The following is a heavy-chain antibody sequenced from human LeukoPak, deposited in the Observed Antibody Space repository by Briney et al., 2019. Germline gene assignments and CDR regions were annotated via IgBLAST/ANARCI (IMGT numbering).Heavy chain of an antibody. CDR3: ARGFRDSSGYYRRPYYYYYMDV. J-gene: IGHJ6*03. CDR2: ISSSGSNI. CDR1: GFTFSDYY. V-gene: IGHV3-11*04. D-gene: IGHD3-22*01. Sequence: GGSLRLSCAASGFTFSDYYMSWIRQPAAKGLEWVSYISSSGSNIYHADSVKGRFTISRDNAKNSLYLQMNSLRAEDTAVYYCARGFRDSSGYYRRPYYYYYMDVWGKGTTVAISS.